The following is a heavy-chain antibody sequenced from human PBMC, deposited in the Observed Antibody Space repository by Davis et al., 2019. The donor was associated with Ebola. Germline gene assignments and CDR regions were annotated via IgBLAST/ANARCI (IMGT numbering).Heavy chain of an antibody. CDR2: INAGNGNT. Sequence: ASVTVSCKAPGYTFTSYAMHWVRQAPGQRLEWMGWINAGNGNTKYSQKFQGRVTITRDTSASTAYMELSSLRSEDTAVYYCARGMGGDSSLDYYGMDVWGKGTTVTVSS. D-gene: IGHD6-13*01. V-gene: IGHV1-3*01. CDR3: ARGMGGDSSLDYYGMDV. J-gene: IGHJ6*04. CDR1: GYTFTSYA.